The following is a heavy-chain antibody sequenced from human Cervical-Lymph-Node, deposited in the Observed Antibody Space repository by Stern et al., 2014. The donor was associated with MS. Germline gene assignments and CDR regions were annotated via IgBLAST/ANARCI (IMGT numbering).Heavy chain of an antibody. CDR2: IWFDGSNK. Sequence: VQLVESGGGVVQPGRSLRLSCAASGFIFRSYGMHWVRQAPGKGLEWVALIWFDGSNKFYADSVKGRLSISRDNSKSAMYLRLDSLRAEDTAVYYCARGGITVTPHYYGLDVWGQGTTVTVSS. D-gene: IGHD4-17*01. CDR1: GFIFRSYG. J-gene: IGHJ6*02. V-gene: IGHV3-33*01. CDR3: ARGGITVTPHYYGLDV.